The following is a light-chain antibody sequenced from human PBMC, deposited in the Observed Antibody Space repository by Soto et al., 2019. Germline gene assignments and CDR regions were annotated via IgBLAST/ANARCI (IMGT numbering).Light chain of an antibody. CDR1: QSISSY. V-gene: IGKV1-39*01. CDR3: QQSYSTLFT. J-gene: IGKJ3*01. Sequence: DIQMTQSPSSLSASVGDRGTVTCRASQSISSYLNWYQQRPGKAPKLLIYAASSLQSGVPSRFSGSGSGTDLTLTISSRQSDDFATYYCQQSYSTLFTFGPGTKVDIK. CDR2: AAS.